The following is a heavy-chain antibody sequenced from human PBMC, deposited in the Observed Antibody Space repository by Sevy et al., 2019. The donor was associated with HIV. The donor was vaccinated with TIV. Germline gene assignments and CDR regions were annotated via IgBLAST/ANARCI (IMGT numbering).Heavy chain of an antibody. J-gene: IGHJ3*02. D-gene: IGHD2-15*01. CDR3: AKDMASGGSGDAFDI. V-gene: IGHV3-43*01. CDR1: GFTFDDYT. Sequence: GGYLRLSCAASGFTFDDYTMHWVRQAPGKGLEWVSLISWDGGSTYYADSVKGRFTISRDNSKNSLYLQMSSLRTEDTALYYCAKDMASGGSGDAFDIWGQGTMVTVSS. CDR2: ISWDGGST.